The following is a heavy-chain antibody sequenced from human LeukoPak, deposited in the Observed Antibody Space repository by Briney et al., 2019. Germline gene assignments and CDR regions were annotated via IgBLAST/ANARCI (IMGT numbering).Heavy chain of an antibody. D-gene: IGHD3-16*02. J-gene: IGHJ3*02. CDR3: AGAYVWGSYRVLNAFDI. CDR2: ISGSGGST. Sequence: GGSLRLSCAASGFTFSSYAMSWVRQAPGKGLEWVSAISGSGGSTYYADSVKGRFTISRDNSKNTLYLQMNSLRAEDTAVYYCAGAYVWGSYRVLNAFDIWGQGTMVTVSS. CDR1: GFTFSSYA. V-gene: IGHV3-23*01.